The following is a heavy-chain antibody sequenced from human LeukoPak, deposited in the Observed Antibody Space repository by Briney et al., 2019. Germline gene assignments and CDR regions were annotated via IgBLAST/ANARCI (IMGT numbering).Heavy chain of an antibody. Sequence: TSETLSLSCAVYGGSFSDHYWSWIRQPPGKGLEWIGETNHSGSTNYNPSLKSRVTISVDTSKNQFSLKLSSVTAADTAVCYCARGGRRAALHYYYYMDVWGKGTTVTVSS. CDR3: ARGGRRAALHYYYYMDV. J-gene: IGHJ6*03. D-gene: IGHD6-6*01. CDR2: TNHSGST. V-gene: IGHV4-34*01. CDR1: GGSFSDHY.